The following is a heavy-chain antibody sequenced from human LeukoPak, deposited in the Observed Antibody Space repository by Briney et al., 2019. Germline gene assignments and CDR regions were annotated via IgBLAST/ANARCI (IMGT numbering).Heavy chain of an antibody. J-gene: IGHJ3*02. D-gene: IGHD6-13*01. Sequence: ASVKVSCKASGYTFTGYYMHWVRQAPGQGLEWMGWINPNSGGTNYAQKFQGRVTMTRDTSISTAYMELSRLRSDDTAVYYCASHNVVAAAVLQDAFDIWGQGTMVTVSS. CDR1: GYTFTGYY. CDR2: INPNSGGT. V-gene: IGHV1-2*02. CDR3: ASHNVVAAAVLQDAFDI.